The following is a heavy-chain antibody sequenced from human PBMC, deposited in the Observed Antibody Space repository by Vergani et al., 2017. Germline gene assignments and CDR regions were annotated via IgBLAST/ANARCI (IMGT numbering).Heavy chain of an antibody. V-gene: IGHV3-49*04. CDR2: IRSKTFGETI. CDR3: ARDEGGYCPAGGTQCMEYFYYDHGMDV. Sequence: EVQLVESGGGLAQPGRSLRLSCSASGFAFGDYTLSWVRQTPGKGLEWVGFIRSKTFGETIEYAASVKGRFTISRDDSKNIAYLQMNSLKFEDSGVYFCARDEGGYCPAGGTQCMEYFYYDHGMDVWGQGTTVTVSS. J-gene: IGHJ6*02. D-gene: IGHD2-2*03. CDR1: GFAFGDYT.